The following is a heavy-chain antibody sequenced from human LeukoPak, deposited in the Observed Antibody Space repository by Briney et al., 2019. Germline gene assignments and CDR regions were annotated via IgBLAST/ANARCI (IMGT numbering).Heavy chain of an antibody. CDR2: INPNSGGT. D-gene: IGHD1-26*01. Sequence: VASVKVSSNASAYTFTGYYMHWVRQAPGQGLEWMGWINPNSGGTNYAQKFQGRVTMTRDTSISTAYMELSRLRSDDTAVYYCAKSRIVGAHCLDYWGQGTLVTVSS. CDR3: AKSRIVGAHCLDY. V-gene: IGHV1-2*02. J-gene: IGHJ4*02. CDR1: AYTFTGYY.